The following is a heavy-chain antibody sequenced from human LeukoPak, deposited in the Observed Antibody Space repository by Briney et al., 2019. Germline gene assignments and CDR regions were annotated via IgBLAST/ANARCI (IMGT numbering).Heavy chain of an antibody. CDR3: ASWGAGGNS. Sequence: GGSLRLSCAASGFTFSSYSMNWVRQAPGKGLEWVSSISSSSSYIYSADSVKGRFTISRDNAKNSLSLQMNSLRAEDTAVYYCASWGAGGNSWGQGTLVTVSS. V-gene: IGHV3-21*01. D-gene: IGHD3-16*01. CDR2: ISSSSSYI. CDR1: GFTFSSYS. J-gene: IGHJ4*02.